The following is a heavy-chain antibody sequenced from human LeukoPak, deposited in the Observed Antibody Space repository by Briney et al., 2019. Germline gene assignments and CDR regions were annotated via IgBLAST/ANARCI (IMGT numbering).Heavy chain of an antibody. D-gene: IGHD6-13*01. CDR1: EFTFSSYE. CDR3: ARVSSTWYLDY. V-gene: IGHV3-21*01. J-gene: IGHJ4*02. Sequence: GGSLRLSCAASEFTFSSYEMNWIRQAPGKGLEWVSSISSGSSDIYYADSVKGRFTISRDNAKNSLYLQMNSLRIEDTAVYYCARVSSTWYLDYWGQGTLVTVSS. CDR2: ISSGSSDI.